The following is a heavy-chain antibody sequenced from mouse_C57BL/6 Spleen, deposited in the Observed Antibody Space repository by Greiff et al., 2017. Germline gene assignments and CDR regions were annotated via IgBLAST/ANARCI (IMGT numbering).Heavy chain of an antibody. V-gene: IGHV5-16*01. Sequence: EVMLVESEGGLVQPGSSMKFSCTASGFTFSDYYMAWVRQVQDKGLEWVANINYDGSSNYYLASLKSSFIITRNTTKNILYLQMSSLKSEDTATYCCTKVYSSRRWYCDVRGTGTTVTVSS. CDR2: INYDGSSN. CDR3: TKVYSSRRWYCDV. J-gene: IGHJ1*03. D-gene: IGHD2-5*01. CDR1: GFTFSDYY.